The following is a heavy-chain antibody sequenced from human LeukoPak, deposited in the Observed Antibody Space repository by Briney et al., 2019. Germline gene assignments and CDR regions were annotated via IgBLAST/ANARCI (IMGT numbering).Heavy chain of an antibody. J-gene: IGHJ6*04. CDR2: IFHTGSS. CDR3: ARVATSARYYGMDV. CDR1: GGSISGGGYS. D-gene: IGHD5-12*01. V-gene: IGHV4-30-2*01. Sequence: SETLSLTCAVSGGSISGGGYSWSWIRQPPGQGLEWIGYIFHTGSSHYYPSLKSRATISVDRSKNQFSLKLTSVTAADTAVYFCARVATSARYYGMDVWGKGTTVTVSS.